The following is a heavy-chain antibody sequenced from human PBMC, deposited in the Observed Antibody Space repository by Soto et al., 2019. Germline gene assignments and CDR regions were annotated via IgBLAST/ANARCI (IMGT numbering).Heavy chain of an antibody. CDR3: ARSWGIDY. J-gene: IGHJ4*02. CDR2: INHSGST. Sequence: PSETLSLTCAVYGGSFSGYYWSWIRQPPGKGLEWIGEINHSGSTNYNPSLKSRVTISVDTSKNQFPLKLSSVTAADTAVYYCARSWGIDYWGQGTLVTVSS. V-gene: IGHV4-34*01. CDR1: GGSFSGYY. D-gene: IGHD6-13*01.